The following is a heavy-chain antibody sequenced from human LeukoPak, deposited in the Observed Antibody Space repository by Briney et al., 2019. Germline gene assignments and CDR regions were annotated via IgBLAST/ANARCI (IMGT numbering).Heavy chain of an antibody. J-gene: IGHJ3*02. CDR2: IYTSGST. CDR3: ASDRSNDAFDI. Sequence: PSETLSLTCTVSGGSISSYFWSWFRQPAGKGLEWIGRIYTSGSTNYNPSLKSRVTMSVDTSKNQFSLKVNSVTAADTAVYYCASDRSNDAFDIWGQGTMVTVSS. D-gene: IGHD5/OR15-5a*01. V-gene: IGHV4-4*07. CDR1: GGSISSYF.